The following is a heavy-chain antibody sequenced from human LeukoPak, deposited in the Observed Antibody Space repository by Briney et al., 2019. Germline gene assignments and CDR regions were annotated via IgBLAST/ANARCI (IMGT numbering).Heavy chain of an antibody. Sequence: AASVTVSCKASGYTFTTYTLTWVRQAPGQGLEWMGWISAYNRNTNYAQKLQGRVTMTTDTSTSTAYMELRSLRSDDTAVYYCARTNHPGLSEAFDIWGQGTMVTVSS. CDR1: GYTFTTYT. CDR2: ISAYNRNT. CDR3: ARTNHPGLSEAFDI. J-gene: IGHJ3*02. D-gene: IGHD1-14*01. V-gene: IGHV1-18*01.